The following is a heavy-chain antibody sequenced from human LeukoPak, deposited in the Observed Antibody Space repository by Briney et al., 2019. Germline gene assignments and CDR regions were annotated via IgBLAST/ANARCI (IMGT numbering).Heavy chain of an antibody. V-gene: IGHV3-30*03. J-gene: IGHJ4*02. Sequence: GGSLRLSCAASRFTFSTYGMHWVRQAPGKGPEWVAVISNDGSKKYYPDSVKGRFSISRDNSKSTLYLQMNSLRAEDTAVYYCAVTAVIFGGVIQIPLWGQGTLVTVPS. CDR1: RFTFSTYG. CDR3: AVTAVIFGGVIQIPL. CDR2: ISNDGSKK. D-gene: IGHD3-3*01.